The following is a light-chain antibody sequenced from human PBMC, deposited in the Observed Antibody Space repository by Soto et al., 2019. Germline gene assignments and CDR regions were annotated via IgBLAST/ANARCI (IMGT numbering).Light chain of an antibody. CDR3: QQFRSSPPAFT. V-gene: IGKV3-20*01. CDR1: QSISSRY. Sequence: ESMLTQSPGTLSLSPGERATLSCRASQSISSRYLTWYQHKPGQAPRLLIYGASIRATGIPDRFSGSGSGTDFTLTISRLEPEDFAVYYCQQFRSSPPAFTFGHGTKLEI. J-gene: IGKJ2*01. CDR2: GAS.